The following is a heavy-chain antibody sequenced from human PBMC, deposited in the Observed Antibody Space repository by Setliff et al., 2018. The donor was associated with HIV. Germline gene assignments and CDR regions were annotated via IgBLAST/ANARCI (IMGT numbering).Heavy chain of an antibody. V-gene: IGHV4-39*07. CDR2: IYYSGST. CDR3: ARVAGYYYYYMDV. CDR1: GGSISSSSYY. J-gene: IGHJ6*03. Sequence: TSETLSLTCTVSGGSISSSSYYWGWIRQPPGKGLEWIGSIYYSGSTNYNPSLKSRVTISIDTSTNQFSLKLSSVTAADTAVYYCARVAGYYYYYMDVWGKGTTVTVSS.